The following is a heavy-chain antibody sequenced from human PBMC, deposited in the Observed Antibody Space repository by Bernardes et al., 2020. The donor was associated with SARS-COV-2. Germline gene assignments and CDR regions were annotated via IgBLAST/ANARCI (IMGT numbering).Heavy chain of an antibody. J-gene: IGHJ4*02. V-gene: IGHV3-74*01. CDR1: GLSRYW. D-gene: IGHD2-21*01. CDR2: IEVDGSRI. Sequence: GSMRLSCLASGLSRYWLHWVRQAPGNGLVWVSRIEVDGSRIDYADSVRGRFTISRDNARDTLYLQMNSLTADDTAVYYCARDFGGASDYWGQGTLVTVSS. CDR3: ARDFGGASDY.